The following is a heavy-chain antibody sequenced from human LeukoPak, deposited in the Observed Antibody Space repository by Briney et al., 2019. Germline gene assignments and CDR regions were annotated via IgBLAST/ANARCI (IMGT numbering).Heavy chain of an antibody. V-gene: IGHV3-53*01. D-gene: IGHD3-22*01. CDR2: IYSGGST. J-gene: IGHJ4*02. CDR3: ARAAYDSSGDTANHDF. Sequence: TGGSLRLSCAASGFTVSSNYMSWVRQAPGKGLEWVSVIYSGGSTYYADSVKGRFTISRDNSKNTLYLQMNSLRAEDTAVYYCARAAYDSSGDTANHDFWGQGTLVTVSS. CDR1: GFTVSSNY.